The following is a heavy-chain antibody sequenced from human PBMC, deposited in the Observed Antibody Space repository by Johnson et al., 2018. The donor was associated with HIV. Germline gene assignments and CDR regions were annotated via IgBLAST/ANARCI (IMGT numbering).Heavy chain of an antibody. CDR3: VWYCSGGCSSAFDI. J-gene: IGHJ3*02. D-gene: IGHD2-15*01. CDR1: GFTISTFW. Sequence: VQLVESGGGVVRPGESLRLSCEVSGFTISTFWMHWVRQVPGKGLLWVSRISGDGSSSSYADSVKGRFTISRDNAKNSLYLQMNSLRAEDTAVYYCVWYCSGGCSSAFDIWGQGTMVTVSS. CDR2: ISGDGSSS. V-gene: IGHV3-74*02.